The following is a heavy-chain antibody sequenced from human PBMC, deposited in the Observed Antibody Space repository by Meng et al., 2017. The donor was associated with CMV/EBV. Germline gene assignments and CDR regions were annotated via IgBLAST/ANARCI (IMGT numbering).Heavy chain of an antibody. CDR1: GFTFSSYE. Sequence: GGPLRLSCAASGFTFSSYEMNWVRQAPGKGLEWVSYISSSGSTIYYADSVKGRFTISRDNAKNSLYLQMNSLRAEDTAVYYCAREGWGWLPGSGMDVWGQGTTVTVSS. CDR2: ISSSGSTI. CDR3: AREGWGWLPGSGMDV. V-gene: IGHV3-48*03. J-gene: IGHJ6*02. D-gene: IGHD3-16*01.